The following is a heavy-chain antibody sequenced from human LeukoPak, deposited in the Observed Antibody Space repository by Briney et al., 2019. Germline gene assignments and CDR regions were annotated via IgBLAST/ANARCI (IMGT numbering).Heavy chain of an antibody. V-gene: IGHV3-48*01. D-gene: IGHD3/OR15-3a*01. J-gene: IGHJ4*02. CDR1: GFTFSRYS. CDR2: ISSSNNTI. CDR3: ARDEFGPLAF. Sequence: SGGSLRLSCAASGFTFSRYSMNWVRQAPGKGLEWVSYISSSNNTIDYADSVKGRFSISRDNAKNSLYLQMKSLRAEDTALYYCARDEFGPLAFWGRGTLVTVSS.